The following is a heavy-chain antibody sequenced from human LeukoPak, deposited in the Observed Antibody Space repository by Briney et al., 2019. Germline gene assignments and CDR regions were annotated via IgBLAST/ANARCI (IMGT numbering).Heavy chain of an antibody. V-gene: IGHV3-30*04. CDR1: GFTFSSYA. Sequence: PGRSLRLSCAASGFTFSSYAMHWVRQAPGKGLEWVAVISYDGSNKYYADSVKGRFTISRDNSKNTLYLQMNSLRAEDTAVYYCAREWGHDYGDPDLDYWGQGTLVTVSS. CDR2: ISYDGSNK. J-gene: IGHJ4*02. D-gene: IGHD4-17*01. CDR3: AREWGHDYGDPDLDY.